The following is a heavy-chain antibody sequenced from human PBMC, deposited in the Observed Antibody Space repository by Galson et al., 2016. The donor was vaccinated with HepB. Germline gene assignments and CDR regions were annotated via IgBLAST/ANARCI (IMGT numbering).Heavy chain of an antibody. V-gene: IGHV3-11*01. Sequence: SLRLSCAVSGFKFSDYAMHWVRQAAGKGLECVAVISYIAGGSTTVYHADSVKGRFTVSRDNAKRTLFLQMDSLRVDDTAMYFCARDREPETTMPIFDHWGQGVLVTVSS. CDR1: GFKFSDYA. CDR2: IAGGSTTV. D-gene: IGHD4-17*01. J-gene: IGHJ4*02. CDR3: ARDREPETTMPIFDH.